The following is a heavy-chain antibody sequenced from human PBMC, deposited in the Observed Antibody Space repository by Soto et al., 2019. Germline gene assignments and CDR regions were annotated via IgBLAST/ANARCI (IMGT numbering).Heavy chain of an antibody. CDR3: ARADRTLVTSYSLDV. CDR1: GGSFIGYY. Sequence: SATLSLTCAVYGGSFIGYYWTWIRQPPGKGLEWIGEINHSGTINFNPSLKSRLTISLHTSKRHFSLKLSSVTDADTAAYYCARADRTLVTSYSLDVWGQGTTVTVSS. J-gene: IGHJ6*02. V-gene: IGHV4-34*01. CDR2: INHSGTI. D-gene: IGHD2-21*02.